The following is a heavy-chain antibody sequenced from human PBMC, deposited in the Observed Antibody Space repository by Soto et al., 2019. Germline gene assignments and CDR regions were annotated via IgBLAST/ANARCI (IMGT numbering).Heavy chain of an antibody. CDR2: IYYSGST. Sequence: SETLSLTCKVSGDSTSTGRYYWTWLRQHPGKGLEWIGYIYYSGSTSYNPSLKSRVIMSVDTSKNQFSLRLSSVTAADTAVYYCARELSPYDSSGFYRDAFDIWGQGTMVTVSS. CDR1: GDSTSTGRYY. D-gene: IGHD3-22*01. V-gene: IGHV4-31*03. CDR3: ARELSPYDSSGFYRDAFDI. J-gene: IGHJ3*02.